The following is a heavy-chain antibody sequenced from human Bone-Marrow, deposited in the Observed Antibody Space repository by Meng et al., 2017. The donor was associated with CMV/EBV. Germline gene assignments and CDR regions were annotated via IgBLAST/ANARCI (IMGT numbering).Heavy chain of an antibody. CDR2: MSYDGYNK. CDR3: AVFIAAIVDY. Sequence: GESLKISCVASGFTFSNYAMHWVRQAPGKGLEWVAVMSYDGYNKYFADSVKGRFTISRDNSKNSLYLQMNSLRAEDTAVYYCAVFIAAIVDYWGQGTLVTVSS. D-gene: IGHD2-15*01. J-gene: IGHJ4*02. CDR1: GFTFSNYA. V-gene: IGHV3-30-3*01.